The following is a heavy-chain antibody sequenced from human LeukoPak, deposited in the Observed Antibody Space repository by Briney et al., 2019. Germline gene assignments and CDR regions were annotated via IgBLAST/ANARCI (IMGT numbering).Heavy chain of an antibody. CDR3: ARGFTMVREPMGWFDP. D-gene: IGHD3-10*01. J-gene: IGHJ5*02. V-gene: IGHV1-69*01. Sequence: SVKDSCKASGGTFSSYAISWVRQAPGQGLEWMGGIIPIFGTANYAQKFQGRVTITADESTSTAYMELSSLRSEDTAVYYCARGFTMVREPMGWFDPWGQGTLVTVSS. CDR1: GGTFSSYA. CDR2: IIPIFGTA.